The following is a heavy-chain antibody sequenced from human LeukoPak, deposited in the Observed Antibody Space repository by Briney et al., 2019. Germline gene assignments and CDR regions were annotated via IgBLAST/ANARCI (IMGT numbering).Heavy chain of an antibody. CDR1: GYSFTKNW. J-gene: IGHJ4*02. CDR2: IDPSDSYT. V-gene: IGHV5-10-1*01. D-gene: IGHD2/OR15-2a*01. Sequence: PGESLRISCKGSGYSFTKNWISWVRQMHGKGLEWVGTIDPSDSYTNYSPSFQAHVTISADKSISTAYLQWSSLKASDTAMYYCARGLIRSFDYWGQGTLVTVSS. CDR3: ARGLIRSFDY.